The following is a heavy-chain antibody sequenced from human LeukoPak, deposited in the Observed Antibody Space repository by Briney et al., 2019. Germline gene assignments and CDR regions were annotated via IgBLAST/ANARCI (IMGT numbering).Heavy chain of an antibody. D-gene: IGHD3-22*01. CDR2: IYTSGST. CDR1: GGSISSYY. Sequence: SETLSLTCTVSGGSISSYYWSWIRQPAGKGLEWIGRIYTSGSTNYNPSLKSRVTMSVDTSKNQFSLKLSSVTAADTAVYYCARGGYYYDSSGYSIYYFDYWGQGTLVTVSS. CDR3: ARGGYYYDSSGYSIYYFDY. V-gene: IGHV4-4*07. J-gene: IGHJ4*02.